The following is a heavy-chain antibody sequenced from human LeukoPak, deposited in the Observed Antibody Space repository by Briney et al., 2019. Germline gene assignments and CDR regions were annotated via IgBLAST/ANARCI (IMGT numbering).Heavy chain of an antibody. CDR3: ARKVLVPAATGADAFDV. V-gene: IGHV3-33*08. CDR2: MYYDGRNK. Sequence: GGSLRLSCAASGFPFSSYGMHWVRQVPGKGLEWVAVMYYDGRNKYYADSVKGRFTISRDNSKNTLYLQINSLRAEDTAVFYCARKVLVPAATGADAFDVWGRGTMVIVSS. D-gene: IGHD2-2*01. J-gene: IGHJ3*01. CDR1: GFPFSSYG.